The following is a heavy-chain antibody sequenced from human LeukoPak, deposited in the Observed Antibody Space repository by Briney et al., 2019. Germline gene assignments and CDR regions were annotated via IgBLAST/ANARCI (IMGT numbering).Heavy chain of an antibody. V-gene: IGHV4-39*07. CDR2: IYYSGST. CDR3: ARGTGTTGWFDP. Sequence: SETLSLTCTVSGGSISSSSYYWGWIRQPPGKGLEWIGSIYYSGSTYYNPSLKSRVTISVDTSKNQFSLKLSSVTAADTAVYYCARGTGTTGWFDPWGQGTLVTVSS. CDR1: GGSISSSSYY. J-gene: IGHJ5*02. D-gene: IGHD1-7*01.